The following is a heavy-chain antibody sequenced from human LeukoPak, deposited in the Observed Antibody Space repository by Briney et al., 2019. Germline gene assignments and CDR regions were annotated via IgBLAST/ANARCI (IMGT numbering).Heavy chain of an antibody. CDR1: GYTFTSYG. CDR3: ARVDMVRGVIIRSSFDY. Sequence: ASVKVSCKASGYTFTSYGISWVRQAPGQGLEWMGWISAYNGNTNYAQKLQGRVTMTTDTSTSTAYMELRSLRSDDTAVYYCARVDMVRGVIIRSSFDYWGQGTLVTVSS. CDR2: ISAYNGNT. J-gene: IGHJ4*02. V-gene: IGHV1-18*01. D-gene: IGHD3-10*01.